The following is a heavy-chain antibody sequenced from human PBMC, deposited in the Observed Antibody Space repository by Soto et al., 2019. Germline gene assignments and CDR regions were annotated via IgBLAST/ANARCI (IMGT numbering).Heavy chain of an antibody. CDR3: AKKGVTYTSGPRFDY. V-gene: IGHV3-23*01. CDR1: GFTFSSYA. Sequence: HPGGSLRLSCAASGFTFSSYAMSWVRQAPGKGLEWVSVISGSGGHTYYADSVKGRFTVTRDNSKNTLYLQMNSLRAEDTAVYYCAKKGVTYTSGPRFDYWGQGTLVTVSS. CDR2: ISGSGGHT. J-gene: IGHJ4*02. D-gene: IGHD6-19*01.